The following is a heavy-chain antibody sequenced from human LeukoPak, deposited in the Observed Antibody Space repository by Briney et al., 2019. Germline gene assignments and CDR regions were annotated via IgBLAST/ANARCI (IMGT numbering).Heavy chain of an antibody. V-gene: IGHV3-30*18. Sequence: PGGSLRLSCAASGFTFSSYGMHWVRQAPGKGLVWVAVISYDGSNKYYADSVKGRFTISRDNSKNTLYLQMNSLRAEDTAVYYCAKDYCGGDCSTFDYWGPGTLVTVSS. CDR2: ISYDGSNK. CDR3: AKDYCGGDCSTFDY. J-gene: IGHJ4*02. D-gene: IGHD2-21*02. CDR1: GFTFSSYG.